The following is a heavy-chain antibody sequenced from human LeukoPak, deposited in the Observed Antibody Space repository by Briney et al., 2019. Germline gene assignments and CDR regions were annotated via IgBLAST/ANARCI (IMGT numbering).Heavy chain of an antibody. CDR1: SGSISSYY. CDR3: ARQGAAGPLYYYYGMDV. D-gene: IGHD6-13*01. Sequence: SETLSLTCTVSSGSISSYYWSWIRQPPGKGLEWIGYIYYSGSTNYNPSLKSRVTISVDTSKNQFSLKLSSVTAADTAVYYCARQGAAGPLYYYYGMDVWGQGTTVTVSS. CDR2: IYYSGST. J-gene: IGHJ6*02. V-gene: IGHV4-59*08.